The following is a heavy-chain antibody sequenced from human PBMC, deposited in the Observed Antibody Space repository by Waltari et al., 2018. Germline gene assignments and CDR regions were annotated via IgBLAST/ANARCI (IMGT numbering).Heavy chain of an antibody. CDR2: INESGSKK. CDR1: GFSLTNYW. D-gene: IGHD2-8*01. J-gene: IGHJ3*02. Sequence: EVSLVESGGDLAQPGESLRLSCAASGFSLTNYWMSWVRQVPGKGLEWVADINESGSKKYYVDSVKCRFTISRDNAKNSVDLQMNSLRVEDTAVYYCARDDNINGASDAFDIWGQGTMVTVSS. V-gene: IGHV3-7*01. CDR3: ARDDNINGASDAFDI.